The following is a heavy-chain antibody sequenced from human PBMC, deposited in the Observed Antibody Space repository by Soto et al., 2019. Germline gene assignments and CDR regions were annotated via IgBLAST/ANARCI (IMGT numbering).Heavy chain of an antibody. Sequence: HEHLVQSGAEVKRPGASLKVSCKASGYSFTGYYIHWVRQAPGQGLEWMGWINPDSGATNYAQNFQGRVTLHSETAINPASIDLTSLTSDDTAVYYCARGDYGTGGYPFPYFDYWGQGTLVIVSS. V-gene: IGHV1-2*02. CDR3: ARGDYGTGGYPFPYFDY. J-gene: IGHJ4*02. CDR1: GYSFTGYY. D-gene: IGHD2-8*02. CDR2: INPDSGAT.